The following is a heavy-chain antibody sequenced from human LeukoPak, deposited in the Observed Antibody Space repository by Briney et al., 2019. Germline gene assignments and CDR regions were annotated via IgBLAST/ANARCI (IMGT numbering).Heavy chain of an antibody. D-gene: IGHD1-26*01. CDR1: GDSISSNSYY. CDR2: IYHSGST. Sequence: SETLSLTCNVSGDSISSNSYYWSWIRVPPGKGLEWIGEIYHSGSTNYNPSLKSRVTISVDKSKNQFSLKLSSVTAADTAVYYCAREGYSGSHEYYYYMDVWGKGTTVTVSS. CDR3: AREGYSGSHEYYYYMDV. V-gene: IGHV4-39*07. J-gene: IGHJ6*03.